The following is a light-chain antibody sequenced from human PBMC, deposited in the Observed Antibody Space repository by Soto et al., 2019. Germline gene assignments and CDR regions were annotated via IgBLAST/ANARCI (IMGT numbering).Light chain of an antibody. Sequence: EIVMTQSPATLSVSPGERATFSCRASQSVRRNLAWYQQKPGQAPRLLIYGASTRATGIPARFSGSGSGTEFTLTISSLQSEDFAVYYCQQYNNWLWTFGQGTKVEIK. CDR1: QSVRRN. J-gene: IGKJ1*01. CDR3: QQYNNWLWT. V-gene: IGKV3-15*01. CDR2: GAS.